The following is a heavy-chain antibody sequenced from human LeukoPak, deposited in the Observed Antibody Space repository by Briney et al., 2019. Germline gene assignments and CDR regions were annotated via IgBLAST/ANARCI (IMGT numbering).Heavy chain of an antibody. Sequence: GGSLRLSCAASGFTFSNYGMQWVRQAPGKGLEWVAVISHEGSTSYYADSVKGRFTISRDNSKSTLILQMNGLRSEDAAVYYCVKEGFGNYYSAYFDYWGQGTLVTVSS. J-gene: IGHJ4*02. V-gene: IGHV3-30*18. D-gene: IGHD1-26*01. CDR1: GFTFSNYG. CDR3: VKEGFGNYYSAYFDY. CDR2: ISHEGSTS.